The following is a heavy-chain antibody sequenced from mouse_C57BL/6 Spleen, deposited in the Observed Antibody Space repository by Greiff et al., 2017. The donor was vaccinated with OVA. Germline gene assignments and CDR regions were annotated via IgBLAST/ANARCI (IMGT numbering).Heavy chain of an antibody. CDR2: IDPETGGT. D-gene: IGHD1-1*01. CDR3: TRNYYGSSYAGAWFAY. V-gene: IGHV1-15*01. Sequence: VQLQQSGAELVRPGASVTLSCKASGYTFTDYEMHWVKQTPVHGLEWIGAIDPETGGTAYNQKFKGKAILTADKSSSTAYMELRSLTSEDSAVYYCTRNYYGSSYAGAWFAYWGQGTLVTVSA. CDR1: GYTFTDYE. J-gene: IGHJ3*01.